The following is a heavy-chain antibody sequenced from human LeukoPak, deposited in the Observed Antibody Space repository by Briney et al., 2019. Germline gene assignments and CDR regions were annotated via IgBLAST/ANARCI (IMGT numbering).Heavy chain of an antibody. CDR1: GFIFSNYA. CDR2: IRYDGNNK. D-gene: IGHD4/OR15-4a*01. J-gene: IGHJ4*02. Sequence: GGSLRLSCAASGFIFSNYAMHWVRQAPGKGLEWVAFIRYDGNNKYYADSVRGRFTISRDNSKSTLYLQMNSLRAEDTAVYYCAKDIGASRNFDYWGQGTLVTVSS. CDR3: AKDIGASRNFDY. V-gene: IGHV3-30*02.